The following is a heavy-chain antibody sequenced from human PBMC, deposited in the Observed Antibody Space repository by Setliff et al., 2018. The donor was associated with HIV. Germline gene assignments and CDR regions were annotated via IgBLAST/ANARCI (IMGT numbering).Heavy chain of an antibody. CDR3: ARDYFDSSAYHYGFGAFDI. J-gene: IGHJ3*02. Sequence: ASVKVSCKASGYTFTTYGITWVRQAPGQGLEWMGWISTYNGNTNYAQKFQGRVTMTTDTSTDTAYMELSSLRSEDTAVYYCARDYFDSSAYHYGFGAFDIWGQGTMVTVSS. CDR2: ISTYNGNT. CDR1: GYTFTTYG. V-gene: IGHV1-18*01. D-gene: IGHD3-22*01.